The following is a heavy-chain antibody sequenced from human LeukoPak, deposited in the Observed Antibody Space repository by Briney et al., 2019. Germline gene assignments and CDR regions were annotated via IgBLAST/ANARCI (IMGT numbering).Heavy chain of an antibody. CDR2: INAYNGNT. D-gene: IGHD4-23*01. J-gene: IGHJ4*02. CDR1: GYTFTNYG. V-gene: IGHV1-18*01. Sequence: ASVKVSCKASGYTFTNYGISWVRQAPGQGLEWMGWINAYNGNTNYVQKLQGRVTLTTDTSTNTAYMELSSLRSEDTAVYYCARGGDDYGGNNRPDWGQGTLVTVSS. CDR3: ARGGDDYGGNNRPD.